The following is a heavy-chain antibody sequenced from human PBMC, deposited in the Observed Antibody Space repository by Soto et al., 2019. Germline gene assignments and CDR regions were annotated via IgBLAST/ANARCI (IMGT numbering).Heavy chain of an antibody. CDR2: IIPIFGTA. D-gene: IGHD2-15*01. V-gene: IGHV1-69*01. J-gene: IGHJ5*02. CDR3: ARRGGSCHIWCNWFDP. CDR1: GGTFSSYA. Sequence: QVQLVQSGAEVKKPGSSVKVSCKASGGTFSSYAISWVRQAPGQGLEWMGGIIPIFGTANYAQKFQGRVTMTADESTSTAYMELSSLRSEDTAVYYCARRGGSCHIWCNWFDPWGQGTLVTVSS.